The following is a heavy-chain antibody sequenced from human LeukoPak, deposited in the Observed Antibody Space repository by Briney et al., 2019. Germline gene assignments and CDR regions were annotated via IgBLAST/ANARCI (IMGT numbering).Heavy chain of an antibody. V-gene: IGHV5-51*01. Sequence: GESLKISCEGSGYSFPGHYIAWVRQMPGKGLEWMGIIYPGDSDTTYRPSFQGQVTISADKSINTAYVQWSSLKASDTAIYYCARASSNHFDFWGQGTLVTVSS. CDR1: GYSFPGHY. J-gene: IGHJ4*02. CDR2: IYPGDSDT. CDR3: ARASSNHFDF.